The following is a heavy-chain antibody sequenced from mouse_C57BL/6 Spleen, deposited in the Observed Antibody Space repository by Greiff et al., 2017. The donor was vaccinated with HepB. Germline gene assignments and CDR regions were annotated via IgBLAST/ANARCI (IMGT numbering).Heavy chain of an antibody. CDR2: INPNNGGT. Sequence: EVQLQQSGPELVKPGASVKMSCKASGYTFTDYNMHWVKQSHGKSLEWIGYINPNNGGTSYNQKFKGKATLTVNKSSSTAYMELRSLTSEDSAVYYCARIIWAYCNCVYYAVDYWGQGTSVTVSS. CDR1: GYTFTDYN. V-gene: IGHV1-22*01. CDR3: ARIIWAYCNCVYYAVDY. D-gene: IGHD2-1*01. J-gene: IGHJ4*01.